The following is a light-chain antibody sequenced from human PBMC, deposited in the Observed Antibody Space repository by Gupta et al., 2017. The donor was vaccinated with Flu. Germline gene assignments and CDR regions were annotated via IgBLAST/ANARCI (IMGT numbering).Light chain of an antibody. CDR1: SAYSRYA. V-gene: IGLV4-69*01. CDR2: VDSDGNH. J-gene: IGLJ3*02. CDR3: QTWGAGIWV. Sequence: QFVLTQSPSASASLGASVKLTCTVSSAYSRYAIAWHQQQPGKGPRFLMMVDSDGNHNKGDGIPDRFSGSSSGPERYLIISSLQSEDEADYYCQTWGAGIWVFGGGAKLTVL.